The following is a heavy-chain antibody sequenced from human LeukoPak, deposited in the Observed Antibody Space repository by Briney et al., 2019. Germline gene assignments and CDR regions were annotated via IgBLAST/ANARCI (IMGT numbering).Heavy chain of an antibody. CDR1: GFTFHEYA. CDR2: MTGDGGST. V-gene: IGHV3-43*02. CDR3: AKDRGSRTAAAGAEY. Sequence: PGGPLRLSCGASGFTFHEYAMHWVRQAPEKGVEWVSLMTGDGGSTYYGDSVKGRFTISRDNSKNSLYLQMSSLRPEDTALYYCAKDRGSRTAAAGAEYWGEGTLVTVSS. D-gene: IGHD6-13*01. J-gene: IGHJ4*02.